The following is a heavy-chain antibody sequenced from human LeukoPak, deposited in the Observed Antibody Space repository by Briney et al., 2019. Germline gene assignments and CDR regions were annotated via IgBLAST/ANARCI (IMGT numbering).Heavy chain of an antibody. J-gene: IGHJ3*02. CDR3: ARGVVAVQDAFHI. CDR1: GYTFTGYY. Sequence: GASVKVSCRASGYTFTGYYMHWVRQAPGQGLEWMGGIIPMFGTSDHAQKFQGRVTITADESTSTAYMELTSLRSEDTAVYYCARGVVAVQDAFHIWGQGTMVTVSS. D-gene: IGHD3-22*01. V-gene: IGHV1-69*13. CDR2: IIPMFGTS.